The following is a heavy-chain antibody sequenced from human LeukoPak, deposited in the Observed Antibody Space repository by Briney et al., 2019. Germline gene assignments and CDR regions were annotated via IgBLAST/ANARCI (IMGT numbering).Heavy chain of an antibody. D-gene: IGHD2-8*02. CDR3: ARNVAITGTCDY. J-gene: IGHJ4*02. CDR2: IYYNGST. Sequence: PSETLSLTCTVSGGSISSGGYYWSWIRQHPGKGLEWIGYIYYNGSTYYNPSLKSRTTISVDTSKNQFSLKLSSVTAADTAVYYCARNVAITGTCDYWGQGTLVTVSS. CDR1: GGSISSGGYY. V-gene: IGHV4-31*03.